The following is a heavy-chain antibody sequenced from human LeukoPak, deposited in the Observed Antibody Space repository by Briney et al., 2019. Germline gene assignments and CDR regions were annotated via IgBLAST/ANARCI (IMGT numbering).Heavy chain of an antibody. CDR1: GRSISSLY. CDR3: ARGDLWFGEWENAFDI. V-gene: IGHV4-59*01. Sequence: NTSETLSLTCTVSGRSISSLYWGWVRQPPGKGLGWDGYIYYSGSTNYNPSLKSRVTISVYTSKNQFSLKLSSVTAAETAVYYCARGDLWFGEWENAFDIWGQGTMVTVSS. J-gene: IGHJ3*02. CDR2: IYYSGST. D-gene: IGHD3-10*01.